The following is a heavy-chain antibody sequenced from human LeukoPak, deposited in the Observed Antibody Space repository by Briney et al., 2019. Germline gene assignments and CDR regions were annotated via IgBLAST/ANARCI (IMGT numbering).Heavy chain of an antibody. J-gene: IGHJ4*02. CDR3: AKDSVWGSYRPTQIDY. D-gene: IGHD3-16*02. CDR2: ISGSGGST. Sequence: GSPRLSCAASGFTFSSYAMSWVRQAPGKGLEWVSAISGSGGSTYYADSVKGRFTISRDNSKNTLYLQMNSLRAEDTAVYYCAKDSVWGSYRPTQIDYWGQGTLVTVSS. V-gene: IGHV3-23*01. CDR1: GFTFSSYA.